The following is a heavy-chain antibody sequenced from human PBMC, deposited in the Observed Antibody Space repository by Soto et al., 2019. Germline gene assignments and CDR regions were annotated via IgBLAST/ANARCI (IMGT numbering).Heavy chain of an antibody. J-gene: IGHJ4*01. Sequence: EVHLVESGGGLVQPGGSLRLSCAASGFTLSDYWMHWVRQVPGKGLLWVSRISVDGRGTTYADSVKGRFTISRDNAKNTLYLQMDSLRAEDTAVYYCVRAPEQRPIDYWGHRSLVTVS. V-gene: IGHV3-74*03. D-gene: IGHD6-19*01. CDR1: GFTLSDYW. CDR2: ISVDGRGT. CDR3: VRAPEQRPIDY.